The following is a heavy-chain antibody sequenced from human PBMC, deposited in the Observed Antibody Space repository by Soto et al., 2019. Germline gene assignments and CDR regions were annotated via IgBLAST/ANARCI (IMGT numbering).Heavy chain of an antibody. CDR2: IGSSSTYI. CDR1: GFTFGSYS. D-gene: IGHD3-3*01. CDR3: ARCITIFGVVTEEGYYYGMDV. V-gene: IGHV3-21*01. Sequence: EVQLVESGGGLVKPGGSLRLPCEASGFTFGSYSMTWVRQPQGRGREWAPSIGSSSTYIYYADSVRGRFTISRDNAKNSLYLQMNSLRAEDTAVYYCARCITIFGVVTEEGYYYGMDVWGQGTTVTVSS. J-gene: IGHJ6*02.